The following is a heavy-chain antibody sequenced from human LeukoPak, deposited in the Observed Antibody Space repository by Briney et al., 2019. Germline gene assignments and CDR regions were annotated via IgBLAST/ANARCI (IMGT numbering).Heavy chain of an antibody. Sequence: GGSLRLSCAASGFTFSSYGMHWVRQAPGKGLEWVAVISYDGSNKYYADSVKGRFTISRDNSKNTLYLQMNSLRAEDTAVYYCAKDERVNWGQGTLVTVSS. CDR3: AKDERVN. D-gene: IGHD2-8*01. CDR1: GFTFSSYG. J-gene: IGHJ4*02. CDR2: ISYDGSNK. V-gene: IGHV3-30*18.